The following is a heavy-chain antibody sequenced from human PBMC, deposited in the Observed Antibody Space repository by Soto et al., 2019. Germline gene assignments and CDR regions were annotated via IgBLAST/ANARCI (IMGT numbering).Heavy chain of an antibody. CDR2: IYYSGST. D-gene: IGHD3-22*01. Sequence: SETLSLTCTVSVGSIISSSYYWGWIRQPPGKGLEWIGSIYYSGSTYYNPSLKSRVTISVDTSKNQFSLKLSSVTAADTAVYYCARHRYYYDSSGYYRALYYFDYWGQGTLVTVSS. J-gene: IGHJ4*02. V-gene: IGHV4-39*01. CDR3: ARHRYYYDSSGYYRALYYFDY. CDR1: VGSIISSSYY.